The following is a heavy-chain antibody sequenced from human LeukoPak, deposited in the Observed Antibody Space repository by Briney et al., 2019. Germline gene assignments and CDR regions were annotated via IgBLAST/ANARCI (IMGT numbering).Heavy chain of an antibody. CDR1: GFTFSNYW. J-gene: IGHJ4*02. CDR3: ARVACSSTTSCATVDY. Sequence: GGSLRLSCAASGFTFSNYWMHWVRRAPGKGLVWVSRVNSDGSSTSYADSVKGRFTISRDNAKNTLYLQMNSLRAEDTAVYYCARVACSSTTSCATVDYWGQGTLVTVSS. V-gene: IGHV3-74*01. D-gene: IGHD2/OR15-2a*01. CDR2: VNSDGSST.